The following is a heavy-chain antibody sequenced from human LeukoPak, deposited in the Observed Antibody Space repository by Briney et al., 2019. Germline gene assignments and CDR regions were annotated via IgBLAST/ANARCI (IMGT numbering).Heavy chain of an antibody. V-gene: IGHV3-23*01. Sequence: GGSLRLSCAASGFTFSSYAMSWVRQAPGKGLEWVSAISGSGGSTYYADSVKGRFTISRDNSKNTLYLQMNSLRAEDTAVYYCAKELYAVVTMVRGLFDYWGQGTLVTVSS. CDR3: AKELYAVVTMVRGLFDY. CDR1: GFTFSSYA. CDR2: ISGSGGST. J-gene: IGHJ4*02. D-gene: IGHD3-10*01.